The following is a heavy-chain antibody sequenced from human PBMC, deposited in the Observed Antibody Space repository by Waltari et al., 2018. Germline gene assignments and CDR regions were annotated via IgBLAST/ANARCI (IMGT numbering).Heavy chain of an antibody. CDR3: ARGSRLGSGTFLPTATDN. V-gene: IGHV1-8*01. CDR2: MNQKEGTP. Sequence: QVQLVQSGAEVKEPGASVKVSCKASGYTFSTYDINWVRQATGQGLEWMGWMNQKEGTPGDVPKFLARVTRTKDASVRTAYLELGSLRSDDTAVYYCARGSRLGSGTFLPTATDNWAHGTPVTVSS. J-gene: IGHJ4*01. CDR1: GYTFSTYD. D-gene: IGHD3-10*01.